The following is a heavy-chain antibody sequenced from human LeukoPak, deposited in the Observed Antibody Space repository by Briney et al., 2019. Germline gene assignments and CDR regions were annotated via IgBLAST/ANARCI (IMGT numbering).Heavy chain of an antibody. CDR2: IYYSGST. D-gene: IGHD3-10*01. CDR3: ARQEYYYGSGSYHPPYYFDY. Sequence: SETLSLTCTVSGGSIITSSYYSGWIRQPPGKGLEWIGSIYYSGSTYYNPSLESQLTISVDTSKNQFSLQLSSVTAADTAVYYCARQEYYYGSGSYHPPYYFDYWGQGTLVTVSS. V-gene: IGHV4-39*01. CDR1: GGSIITSSYY. J-gene: IGHJ4*02.